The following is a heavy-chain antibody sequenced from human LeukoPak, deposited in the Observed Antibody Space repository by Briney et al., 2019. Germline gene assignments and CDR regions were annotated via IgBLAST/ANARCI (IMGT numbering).Heavy chain of an antibody. CDR3: ARGGDGYNLYNWFDP. D-gene: IGHD5-24*01. J-gene: IGHJ5*02. CDR1: GDSVSSNSAV. V-gene: IGHV6-1*01. Sequence: SQTLSLTCVISGDSVSSNSAVWNWIRQSPSRGLEWLGRTYYRSKWYNDYAVSVKSRITINSDTSKNQFSLQLNSVTPEDTAVYYCARGGDGYNLYNWFDPWGQGTLVIVSS. CDR2: TYYRSKWYN.